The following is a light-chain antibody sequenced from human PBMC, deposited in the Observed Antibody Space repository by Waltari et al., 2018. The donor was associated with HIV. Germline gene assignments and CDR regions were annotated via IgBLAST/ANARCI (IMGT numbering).Light chain of an antibody. CDR2: GVN. V-gene: IGLV2-8*01. CDR1: SRHVGGYNY. Sequence: QSALTPPPSASGSPGPSVTIPCTGTSRHVGGYNYVSWYQQHPGKAPKLMIYGVNKRPSGVPDRFSGSKSGNTASLTVSGLQAEDEAEYYCSSYAGSNNVVFGGGTKLTVL. J-gene: IGLJ2*01. CDR3: SSYAGSNNVV.